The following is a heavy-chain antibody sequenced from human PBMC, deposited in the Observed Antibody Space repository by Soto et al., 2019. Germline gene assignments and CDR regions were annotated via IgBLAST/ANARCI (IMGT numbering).Heavy chain of an antibody. CDR3: ARMGGWFDP. CDR1: GASISSGGYS. CDR2: IYDNGNT. V-gene: IGHV4-30-2*01. D-gene: IGHD3-16*01. J-gene: IGHJ5*02. Sequence: QLQLQESGSGLVKPSQTLSLTCAVSGASISSGGYSWNWIRQPPGKGLEGIGYIYDNGNTYYNPSLKSRVIISVAKSSNQFSLNLTSVTAADTAVYFCARMGGWFDPWCQGTLVTVSA.